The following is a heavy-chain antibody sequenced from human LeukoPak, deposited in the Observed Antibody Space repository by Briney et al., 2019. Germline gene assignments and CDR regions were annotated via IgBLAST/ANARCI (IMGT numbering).Heavy chain of an antibody. D-gene: IGHD3-10*01. CDR3: AKDGSFGGSGSQVAFDI. CDR1: GFTVSSNY. J-gene: IGHJ3*02. CDR2: IYSGGDT. V-gene: IGHV3-66*02. Sequence: GGSLRLSCAASGFTVSSNYMSWVRQAPGKGLEWVSLIYSGGDTYYADSVKGRFTISRDNSKNMLYLQMNSLRAEDTAVYYCAKDGSFGGSGSQVAFDIWGQGTMVTVSS.